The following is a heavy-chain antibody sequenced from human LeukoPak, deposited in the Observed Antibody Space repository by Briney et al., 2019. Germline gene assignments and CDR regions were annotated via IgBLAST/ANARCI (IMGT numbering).Heavy chain of an antibody. D-gene: IGHD7-27*01. CDR2: IYHSGST. CDR3: ARHGPGRAWGYYFDY. Sequence: SETLSLTCTVSGGSISSGGYYWSWIRQPPGKGLEWIGYIYHSGSTYYNPSLKSRVTISVDTSKNQFSLKLSSVTAADTAVYYCARHGPGRAWGYYFDYWGQGTLVTVSS. J-gene: IGHJ4*02. CDR1: GGSISSGGYY. V-gene: IGHV4-30-2*01.